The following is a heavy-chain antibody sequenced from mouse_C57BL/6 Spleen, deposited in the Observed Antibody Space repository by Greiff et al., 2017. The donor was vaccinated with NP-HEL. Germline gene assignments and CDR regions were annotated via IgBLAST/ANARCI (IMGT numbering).Heavy chain of an antibody. CDR2: IYPRSGNT. CDR1: GYTFTSYG. Sequence: QVQLQQSGAELARPGASVKLSCKASGYTFTSYGISWVKQRTGQGLEWIGEIYPRSGNTYYNEKFKGKATLTADKSSSTAYMELRSLTSEDAAVYFCARDYGGYDGFDCWGQGTTHTVSS. J-gene: IGHJ2*01. D-gene: IGHD2-2*01. V-gene: IGHV1-81*01. CDR3: ARDYGGYDGFDC.